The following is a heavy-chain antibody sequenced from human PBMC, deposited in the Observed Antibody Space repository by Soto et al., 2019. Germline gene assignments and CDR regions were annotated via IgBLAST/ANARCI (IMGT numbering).Heavy chain of an antibody. J-gene: IGHJ5*02. D-gene: IGHD4-17*01. Sequence: QLQLQESGPGLVKPSETLSLTCTVSGGSISSSSYYWGWIRQPPGKGLEWIGSIYYSGSTYYNPSLKSRVTISVDTSKNQFSLKLSSVTAADTAVYYCAREGGDHGWFDPWGQGTLVTVSS. CDR2: IYYSGST. V-gene: IGHV4-39*02. CDR1: GGSISSSSYY. CDR3: AREGGDHGWFDP.